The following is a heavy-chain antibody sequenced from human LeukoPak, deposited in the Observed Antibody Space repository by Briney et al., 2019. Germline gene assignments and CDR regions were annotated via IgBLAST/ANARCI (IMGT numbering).Heavy chain of an antibody. Sequence: GGSLRLSCAASGFTFSSYAMSWVRQAPGKGQEWVSAISGSGGSTYYADSVKGRFTISRDNSKNTLYLQMNSLRAEDTAVYYCAKDGSIVPRGHFDPWGQGTLVTVSS. J-gene: IGHJ5*02. V-gene: IGHV3-23*01. CDR2: ISGSGGST. CDR3: AKDGSIVPRGHFDP. D-gene: IGHD2-8*01. CDR1: GFTFSSYA.